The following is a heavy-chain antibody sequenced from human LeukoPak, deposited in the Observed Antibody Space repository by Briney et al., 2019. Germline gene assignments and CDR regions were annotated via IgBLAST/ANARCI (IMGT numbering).Heavy chain of an antibody. CDR2: INPSGART. CDR3: ARAYYYDSSGYYYDWYFDL. CDR1: GYTFTSYY. Sequence: ASVKVSCKASGYTFTSYYMHWVRQAPGQGLEWMGIINPSGARTSYAQRFQGRLTMTRDMSTSTAYMELRSLRSDDTAVYYCARAYYYDSSGYYYDWYFDLWGRGTLVTVSS. D-gene: IGHD3-22*01. J-gene: IGHJ2*01. V-gene: IGHV1-46*01.